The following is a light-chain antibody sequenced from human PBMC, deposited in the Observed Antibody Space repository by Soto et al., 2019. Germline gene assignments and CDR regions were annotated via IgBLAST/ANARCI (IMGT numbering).Light chain of an antibody. CDR2: DAS. Sequence: EIVLTQSPATLSLSPGERATLSCRASQSVSSDLVWYQQTPGQAPRRLIHDASNRATGIPARFSGSGSGTAFTLTISSLEPEDSAVDDCQQRASWPHSCGQGTKMEIK. CDR1: QSVSSD. V-gene: IGKV3-11*01. CDR3: QQRASWPHS. J-gene: IGKJ2*01.